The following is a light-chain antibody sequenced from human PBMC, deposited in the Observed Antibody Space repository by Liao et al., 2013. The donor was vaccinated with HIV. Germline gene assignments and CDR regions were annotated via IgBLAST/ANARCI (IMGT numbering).Light chain of an antibody. V-gene: IGLV3-1*01. CDR3: QAWDSGAEVL. Sequence: SYELTQPPSVSVSPGQTASITCSGDKLGDKYVCWYQQKPGQSPVLVIYQDSKRPSGIPERFSGSNSGNTATLTITGTQTMDESDYFCQAWDSGAEVLFGGGTKLTVL. CDR2: QDS. J-gene: IGLJ2*01. CDR1: KLGDKY.